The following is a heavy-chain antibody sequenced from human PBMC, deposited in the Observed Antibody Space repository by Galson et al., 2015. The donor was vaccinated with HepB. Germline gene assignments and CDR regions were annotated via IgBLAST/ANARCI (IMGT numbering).Heavy chain of an antibody. D-gene: IGHD6-19*01. CDR3: ARDIWGSGWGRIDY. CDR2: TFYRSRWYN. J-gene: IGHJ4*02. V-gene: IGHV6-1*01. Sequence: CAISGDSVFSNSAAWNWIRQSPSGGLEWLGRTFYRSRWYNDYALSVKSRITVYPDTSKNQFSLQPNSVTPEDTAVYYCARDIWGSGWGRIDYWGQGTLVMVSS. CDR1: GDSVFSNSAA.